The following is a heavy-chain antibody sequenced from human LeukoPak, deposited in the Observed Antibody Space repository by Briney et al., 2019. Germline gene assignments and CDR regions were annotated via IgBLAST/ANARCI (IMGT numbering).Heavy chain of an antibody. CDR1: GFRFSDHH. V-gene: IGHV4-34*01. CDR2: INHSGST. J-gene: IGHJ4*02. CDR3: ARGGRRWLHGY. Sequence: GSLRLSCAASGFRFSDHHMEWIRQPPGKGLEWIGEINHSGSTNYNPSLKSRVTISVDTSKNQFSLKLSSVTAADTAVYYCARGGRRWLHGYWGQGTLVTVSS. D-gene: IGHD5-24*01.